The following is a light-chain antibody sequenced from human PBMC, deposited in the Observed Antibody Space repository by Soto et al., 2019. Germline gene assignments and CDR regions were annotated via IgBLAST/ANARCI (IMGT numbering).Light chain of an antibody. J-gene: IGKJ1*01. V-gene: IGKV3D-20*01. CDR1: QSVNSY. CDR3: QQYGSSSWT. CDR2: DAS. Sequence: VMTQSPDTLSASPGERASLSCRASQSVNSYVAWYQQKPGPAPRLLIYDASYRANGIPDRFSGSGSGTDFTLTISRLEPEDFVVYYCQQYGSSSWTFGQGTKVDIK.